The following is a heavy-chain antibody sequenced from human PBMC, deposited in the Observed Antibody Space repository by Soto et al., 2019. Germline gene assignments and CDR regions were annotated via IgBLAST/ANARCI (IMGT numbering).Heavy chain of an antibody. D-gene: IGHD6-19*01. Sequence: GGSLRLSCAASGFTFSSYAMTWVRQAPGKGLEWVSGISGSGDSTYYADSVRGRFTISRDNSKYTLYLQMNSLRAEDTAIYYCAKDRYSSGRYSFDFWGQGALVTVSS. CDR1: GFTFSSYA. J-gene: IGHJ4*02. CDR2: ISGSGDST. V-gene: IGHV3-23*01. CDR3: AKDRYSSGRYSFDF.